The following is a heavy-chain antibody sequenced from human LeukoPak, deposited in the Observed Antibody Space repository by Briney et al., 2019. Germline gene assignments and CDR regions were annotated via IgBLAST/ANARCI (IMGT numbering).Heavy chain of an antibody. V-gene: IGHV3-48*03. CDR1: GFNFSTYE. Sequence: GGSLRLSCAASGFNFSTYEMDWVRQAPGKGLEWVSYMSGSGGIIYYADSVKGRFTISRDNTRNSLYLQMDSLRAEDTALYYCARGPQSDYWGQGTLVTVSS. CDR2: MSGSGGII. CDR3: ARGPQSDY. J-gene: IGHJ4*02.